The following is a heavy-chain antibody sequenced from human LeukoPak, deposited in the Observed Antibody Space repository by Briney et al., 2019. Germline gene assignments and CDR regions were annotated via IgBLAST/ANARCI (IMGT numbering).Heavy chain of an antibody. CDR1: GFTFSSYA. CDR2: ISGSGGST. V-gene: IGHV3-23*01. D-gene: IGHD3-10*01. J-gene: IGHJ5*02. Sequence: GGSLRLSCAASGFTFSSYAMSWVRQAPGKGLEWVSAISGSGGSTYYADSVKGRFTISRDNSKNTLYLQMNSLRAEDTAVYYRAKDFEVSYYYGSGSPNWFDPWGQGTLVTVSS. CDR3: AKDFEVSYYYGSGSPNWFDP.